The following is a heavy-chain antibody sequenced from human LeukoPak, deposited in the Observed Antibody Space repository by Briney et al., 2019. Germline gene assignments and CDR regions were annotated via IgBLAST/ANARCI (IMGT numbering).Heavy chain of an antibody. V-gene: IGHV4-59*12. J-gene: IGHJ4*02. CDR1: GGSISSYY. CDR3: ARDDGYSNYFDY. CDR2: IYYSGST. Sequence: SETLSLTCTVSGGSISSYYWSWIRQPPGKGLEWIGYIYYSGSTNYNPSLKSRVTISVDTSKNQFSLKLSSVTAADTAVYYCARDDGYSNYFDYWGQGTLVTVSS. D-gene: IGHD5-24*01.